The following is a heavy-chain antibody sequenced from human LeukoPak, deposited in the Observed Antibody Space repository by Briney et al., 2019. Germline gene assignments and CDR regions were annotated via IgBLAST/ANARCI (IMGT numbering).Heavy chain of an antibody. CDR1: GFSVSAHY. D-gene: IGHD2-15*01. Sequence: PGGSLRLSCAASGFSVSAHYMHWVRRAPGKGLEWVSLLDSDDATYYTDSVKGRFTVSRDSSKNSFYLQMDSLRVEDTAMYYCATRGGSFESDDYYFDLFYMDVWGTGTTVTISS. CDR3: ATRGGSFESDDYYFDLFYMDV. CDR2: LDSDDAT. J-gene: IGHJ6*03. V-gene: IGHV3-53*01.